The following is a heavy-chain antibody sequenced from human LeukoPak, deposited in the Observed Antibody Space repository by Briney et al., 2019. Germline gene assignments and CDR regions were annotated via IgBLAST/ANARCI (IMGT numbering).Heavy chain of an antibody. J-gene: IGHJ4*02. CDR3: ARDKGYSYELDY. Sequence: ASVKVSCKASGGTFSSYAISWVRQAPGQGLEWMGRIIPILGIANYAQKFQGRVTITADKSTSTAYMELSSLRSEDTAVYYCARDKGYSYELDYWGQGTLVTVCS. V-gene: IGHV1-69*04. CDR2: IIPILGIA. D-gene: IGHD5-18*01. CDR1: GGTFSSYA.